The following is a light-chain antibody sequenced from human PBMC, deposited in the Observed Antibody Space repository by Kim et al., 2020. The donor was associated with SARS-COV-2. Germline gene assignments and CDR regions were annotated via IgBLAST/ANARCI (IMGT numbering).Light chain of an antibody. Sequence: EIVMTQSPLSLPVTPGEPASISCRSSQSLLHSNGHNYLDWYLQRPGQSPQLLIYLASNRASGVPDRFSGSGSGTDFTLEISRVETEDVRLYYCVQAGQTAPWTFGPGTKLEI. CDR2: LAS. CDR1: QSLLHSNGHNY. V-gene: IGKV2-28*01. CDR3: VQAGQTAPWT. J-gene: IGKJ1*01.